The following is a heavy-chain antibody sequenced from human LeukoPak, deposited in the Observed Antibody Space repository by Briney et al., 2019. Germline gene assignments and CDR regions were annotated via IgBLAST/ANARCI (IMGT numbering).Heavy chain of an antibody. D-gene: IGHD1-26*01. J-gene: IGHJ4*02. V-gene: IGHV3-21*01. CDR1: GFXFSSYS. CDR3: AREGRSYCYFDY. CDR2: ISSSSSYI. Sequence: GGSLRLSCAASGFXFSSYSINWVRQAPGKGLEWVSSISSSSSYIYYADSVKGRFTISRDNAKNSLYLQMNSLRAEDTAVYYCAREGRSYCYFDYWGQGTLVTVSS.